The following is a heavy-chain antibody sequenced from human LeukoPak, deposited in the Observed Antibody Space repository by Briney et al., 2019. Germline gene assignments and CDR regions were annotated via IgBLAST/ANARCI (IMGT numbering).Heavy chain of an antibody. Sequence: ASVKVSCKASGYTFSAYGISWVRQAPGQGLEWMGYISAYSGNTNYAQKPQGRVTMTTDTSTSTAYMELRSLRSDDTAVYYCARDSHIAGVAYYFDYWGQGTLVTVSS. D-gene: IGHD6-13*01. CDR3: ARDSHIAGVAYYFDY. J-gene: IGHJ4*02. CDR2: ISAYSGNT. CDR1: GYTFSAYG. V-gene: IGHV1-18*01.